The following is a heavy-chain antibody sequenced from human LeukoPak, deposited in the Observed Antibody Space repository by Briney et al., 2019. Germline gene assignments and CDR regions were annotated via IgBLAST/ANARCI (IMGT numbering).Heavy chain of an antibody. D-gene: IGHD6-6*01. CDR1: GFTFTNNW. V-gene: IGHV3-7*01. Sequence: GGSLRLSCAASGFTFTNNWMSWVRQAPGKGLEWVANIKQDGSEKYYVDSVEGRFTISRDNAKNSLSLQMNSLRGEDTAVYYCVRALGSSSADYWGQGTLVTASS. J-gene: IGHJ4*02. CDR3: VRALGSSSADY. CDR2: IKQDGSEK.